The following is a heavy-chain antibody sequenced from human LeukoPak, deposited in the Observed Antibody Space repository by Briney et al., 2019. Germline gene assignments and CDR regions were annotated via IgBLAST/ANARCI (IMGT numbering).Heavy chain of an antibody. D-gene: IGHD2-2*01. V-gene: IGHV1-46*01. Sequence: ASVSLSSTASGYSFTNYYMHWVRQAPGQRLEGMGIINPREGRTTNAQKFQGRVTMTRDASTTTVYMEPSSLRSDDTAMYYCARDERDVVVVPGAMPYWGQGTLVTVSS. J-gene: IGHJ4*02. CDR1: GYSFTNYY. CDR2: INPREGRT. CDR3: ARDERDVVVVPGAMPY.